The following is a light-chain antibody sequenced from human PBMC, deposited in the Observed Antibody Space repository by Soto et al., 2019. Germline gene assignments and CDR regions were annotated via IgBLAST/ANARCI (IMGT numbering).Light chain of an antibody. Sequence: EIVMTQSPATLSVSPGERATLSCRASQSVSSNLAWYQQKPGQAPRLLIYGASTRATGIPARFSGSGSGTEFTHTNSSLQSEDFAVYYCQQYNNWFTFGQGTRLEIK. V-gene: IGKV3-15*01. J-gene: IGKJ5*01. CDR2: GAS. CDR1: QSVSSN. CDR3: QQYNNWFT.